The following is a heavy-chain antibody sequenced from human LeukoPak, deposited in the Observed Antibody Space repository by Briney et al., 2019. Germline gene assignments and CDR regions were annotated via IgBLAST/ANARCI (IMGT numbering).Heavy chain of an antibody. J-gene: IGHJ4*02. CDR3: ARGTDDYYDSRIDY. V-gene: IGHV1-69*13. D-gene: IGHD3-22*01. Sequence: SVKVSCKASGYTFTSYGISWVRQAPGQGLEWMGGIIPIFGTANYAQKFQGRVTITADESTSTAYMELSSLRSEDTAVYYCARGTDDYYDSRIDYWGQGTLVTVSS. CDR1: GYTFTSYG. CDR2: IIPIFGTA.